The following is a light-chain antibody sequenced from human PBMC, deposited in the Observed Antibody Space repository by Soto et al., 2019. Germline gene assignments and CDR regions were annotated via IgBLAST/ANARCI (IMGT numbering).Light chain of an antibody. J-gene: IGKJ1*01. CDR1: QSISSW. CDR2: DAS. CDR3: QQYNTLPWT. V-gene: IGKV1-5*01. Sequence: DIPMTQSPSTLSASVGDRVTITCRASQSISSWLAWYQQKPGKAPKLLIYDASSLESGVPSRFSGSGSGTEFTLTISSLQPDDFATYYCQQYNTLPWTFGQGTKVEIK.